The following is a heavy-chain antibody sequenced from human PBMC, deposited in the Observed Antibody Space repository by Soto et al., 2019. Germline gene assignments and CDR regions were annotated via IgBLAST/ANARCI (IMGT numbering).Heavy chain of an antibody. V-gene: IGHV3-30-3*01. CDR2: ISYDGSNK. CDR3: ARGTFCGGGTCDLHWYGMDV. J-gene: IGHJ6*02. CDR1: GFTFSSYA. Sequence: GGSLRLSCAASGFTFSSYAMHWVRQAPGKGLEWVAVISYDGSNKYNAESVKGRFTISRDNSKNTLYLQMNSLKLEDSAMFYCARGTFCGGGTCDLHWYGMDVWGQGTTVTVSS. D-gene: IGHD2-15*01.